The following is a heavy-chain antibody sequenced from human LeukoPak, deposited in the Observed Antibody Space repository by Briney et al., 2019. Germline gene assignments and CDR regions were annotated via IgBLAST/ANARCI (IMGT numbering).Heavy chain of an antibody. Sequence: GGSLRLSCAASGFTFSSYEMNWVRQAPGKGLEWVSYISSSGSTIYYADSVKGRFTISRDNAKNSLYLQMNSLRAEDTAVYYCAKETYYYDSSGYKYFQHWGQGTLVTVSS. J-gene: IGHJ1*01. CDR2: ISSSGSTI. V-gene: IGHV3-48*03. D-gene: IGHD3-22*01. CDR1: GFTFSSYE. CDR3: AKETYYYDSSGYKYFQH.